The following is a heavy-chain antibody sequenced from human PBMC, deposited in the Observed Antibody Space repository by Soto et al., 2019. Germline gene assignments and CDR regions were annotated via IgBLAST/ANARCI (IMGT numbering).Heavy chain of an antibody. J-gene: IGHJ6*02. CDR3: ARDIIHIVGFYGMDV. Sequence: SDTLSLTCAVSGGSISSSNWWSWVRQPPGKGLEWIGEIYHSGSTNYNSSLKSRVTISVDKSKNQFSLKLSSVTAADTAVYYCARDIIHIVGFYGMDVWGQGTTVTVSS. CDR2: IYHSGST. D-gene: IGHD2-21*01. V-gene: IGHV4-4*02. CDR1: GGSISSSNW.